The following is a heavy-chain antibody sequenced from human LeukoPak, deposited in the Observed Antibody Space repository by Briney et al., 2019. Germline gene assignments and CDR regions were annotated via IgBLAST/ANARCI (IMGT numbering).Heavy chain of an antibody. J-gene: IGHJ4*02. CDR1: GFTFSSYA. V-gene: IGHV3-23*01. CDR2: ISGSGGST. Sequence: GGSLRLSCAASGFTFSSYAMSWVRQAPGKGLEWVSAISGSGGSTYYADSVKGRFTISRDNSKNTLYLQMNGLRAEDTAVYYCAKDLHRGVGATLNFDYWGQGTLVTVSS. CDR3: AKDLHRGVGATLNFDY. D-gene: IGHD1-26*01.